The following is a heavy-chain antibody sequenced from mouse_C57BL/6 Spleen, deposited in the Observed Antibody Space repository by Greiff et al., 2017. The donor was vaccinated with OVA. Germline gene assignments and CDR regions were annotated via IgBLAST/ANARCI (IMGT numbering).Heavy chain of an antibody. J-gene: IGHJ1*03. CDR3: PMVTAEWYFDV. CDR2: IRLKSDNYAT. Sequence: EVNLVDSGGGLVQPGGSMKLSCVASGFTFSNYWMNWVRQSPEKGLEWVAQIRLKSDNYATHYAESVKGRFTISRDDSKSSVYLQMNNLRAEDTGIYYCPMVTAEWYFDVWGTGTTVTVSS. D-gene: IGHD2-2*01. V-gene: IGHV6-3*01. CDR1: GFTFSNYW.